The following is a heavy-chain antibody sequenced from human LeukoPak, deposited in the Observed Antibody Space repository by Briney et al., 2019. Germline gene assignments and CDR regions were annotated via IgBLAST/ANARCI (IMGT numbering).Heavy chain of an antibody. V-gene: IGHV3-7*01. CDR3: ARDRGWIQHDI. CDR1: GFAFSDSW. Sequence: GGSLRLSCAASGFAFSDSWVTWIRQAPGKGLEWVAFIKGDGSAKKYVDSVKGRFTISRDNAKNSLFLQMNSLRAEDTAVYYCARDRGWIQHDIWGQGTMVTVSS. CDR2: IKGDGSAK. J-gene: IGHJ3*02. D-gene: IGHD5-18*01.